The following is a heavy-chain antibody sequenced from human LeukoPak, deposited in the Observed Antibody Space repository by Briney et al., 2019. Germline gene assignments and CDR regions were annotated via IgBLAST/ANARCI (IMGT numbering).Heavy chain of an antibody. CDR2: IYYSGST. CDR1: GGSISSYY. CDR3: ARSRTVRYDILTGHYGMDV. V-gene: IGHV4-59*01. Sequence: SGTLSLTCTVSGGSISSYYWSWIRQPPGKGLEWIGYIYYSGSTNYNPSLKSRVTISVDTSKNQFSLKLSSVTAADTAVYYCARSRTVRYDILTGHYGMDVWGKGTTVTVSS. J-gene: IGHJ6*04. D-gene: IGHD3-9*01.